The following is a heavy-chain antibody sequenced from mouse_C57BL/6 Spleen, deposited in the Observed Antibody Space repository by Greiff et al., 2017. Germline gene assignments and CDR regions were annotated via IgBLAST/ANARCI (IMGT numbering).Heavy chain of an antibody. D-gene: IGHD3-2*02. J-gene: IGHJ2*01. CDR3: ARRSAQATMDY. Sequence: VQLQQSGAEQMKPGASVKLSCKATGYTFTGYWIEWVKQRPGHGLEWIGEILPGSGSTNYNKKFKGKATFTADTSSNTAYMQLSSLTTEDSAIYYCARRSAQATMDYWGQGTTLTVSS. V-gene: IGHV1-9*01. CDR2: ILPGSGST. CDR1: GYTFTGYW.